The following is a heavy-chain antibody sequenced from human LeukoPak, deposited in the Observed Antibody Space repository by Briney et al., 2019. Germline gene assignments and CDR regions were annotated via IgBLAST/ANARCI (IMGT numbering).Heavy chain of an antibody. CDR1: GFTFSSYS. CDR2: ISSSSSTI. CDR3: ASATYYYDSSGYDDAFDL. D-gene: IGHD3-22*01. J-gene: IGHJ3*01. Sequence: GGSLRLSCAASGFTFSSYSMNWVRQAPGKGLERVSYISSSSSTIYYADSVKGRFTISRDNAKNSLYLQMNSLRAEDTAVYYCASATYYYDSSGYDDAFDLWGQGTMATVSS. V-gene: IGHV3-48*01.